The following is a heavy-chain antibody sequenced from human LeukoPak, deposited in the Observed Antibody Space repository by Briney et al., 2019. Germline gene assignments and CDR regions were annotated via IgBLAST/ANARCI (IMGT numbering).Heavy chain of an antibody. CDR1: VYTFTGYY. CDR3: ARALDYCSSTSCYRSFNACDI. D-gene: IGHD2-2*01. V-gene: IGHV1-2*02. J-gene: IGHJ3*02. Sequence: ASVKDSCKASVYTFTGYYMHWVRQAPGQGLEWMGWINPNSGGTNYAQKFQGRVIMTRDTSISTAYMDLSRLTSDDTAVYYCARALDYCSSTSCYRSFNACDIWGQGTMVTVSS. CDR2: INPNSGGT.